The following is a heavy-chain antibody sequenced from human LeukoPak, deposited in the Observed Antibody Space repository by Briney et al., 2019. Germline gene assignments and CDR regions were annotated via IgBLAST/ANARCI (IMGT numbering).Heavy chain of an antibody. J-gene: IGHJ4*02. V-gene: IGHV3-23*01. CDR1: GINLSNYG. D-gene: IGHD3-22*01. CDR2: ISGSGGGT. Sequence: GGSLRLSCAVSGINLSNYGMIWVRQAPGKGLEWVAGISGSGGGTNYADSVKGRFTISRDNPKNTLYLQMNSLRAEDTAVYFCAKRGVVIRVILVGFHKEAYYFDSWGQGALVTVSS. CDR3: AKRGVVIRVILVGFHKEAYYFDS.